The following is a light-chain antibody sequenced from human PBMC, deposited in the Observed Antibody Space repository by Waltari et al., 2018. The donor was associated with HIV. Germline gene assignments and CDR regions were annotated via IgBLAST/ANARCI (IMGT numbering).Light chain of an antibody. J-gene: IGLJ2*01. CDR2: EVN. CDR1: SSDVGASNY. CDR3: SSFGRGNTVL. V-gene: IGLV2-14*01. Sequence: QSALTQPASVSGSPGQSITISCTGTSSDVGASNYVSWYQLYPGKAPKVMMFEVNNRPSGVSDRFSGSKSGNTASLTISGLQVEDEAVYFCSSFGRGNTVLFGGGTKVTVL.